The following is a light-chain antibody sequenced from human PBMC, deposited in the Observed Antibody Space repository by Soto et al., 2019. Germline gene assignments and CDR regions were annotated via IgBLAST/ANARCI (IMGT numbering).Light chain of an antibody. CDR3: QEYNSYSGT. J-gene: IGKJ1*01. CDR1: QSLGIW. CDR2: DAS. Sequence: DLQMTQSPSTLSASVGDRVTITCRASQSLGIWLAWHQQKPGKAPKLLIYDASTLKSGAPSRFSGSGSGTKFALTISSLQPDDFATYYCQEYNSYSGTFGQGTKVDVK. V-gene: IGKV1-5*01.